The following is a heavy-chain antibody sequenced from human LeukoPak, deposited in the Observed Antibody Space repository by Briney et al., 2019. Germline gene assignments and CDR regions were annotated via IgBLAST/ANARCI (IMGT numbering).Heavy chain of an antibody. CDR2: IYHSGST. Sequence: SETLSLTCAVSGAPISNYDWSWIRQPPGKGLEWIGDIYHSGSTNYKDSLKSRVTLSVDTSKNHFSLKLSSVTTADTAVYYCARRGGIPLGAFDIWAQGTMVTVSS. CDR3: ARRGGIPLGAFDI. V-gene: IGHV4-59*01. CDR1: GAPISNYD. J-gene: IGHJ3*02. D-gene: IGHD1-26*01.